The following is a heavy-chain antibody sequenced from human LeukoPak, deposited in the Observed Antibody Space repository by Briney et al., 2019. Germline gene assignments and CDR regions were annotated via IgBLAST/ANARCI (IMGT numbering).Heavy chain of an antibody. Sequence: GGSLRLSCAASGFTFDEYAMHWVRQAPGKGLEWVSGISWNSAGIGYADSVRGRFTISRDSAKNSLYLHMNSLRAEDTALYYCTKGKYYSGYDPREFDYWGQGTLVTVSS. J-gene: IGHJ4*02. CDR1: GFTFDEYA. D-gene: IGHD5-12*01. CDR2: ISWNSAGI. CDR3: TKGKYYSGYDPREFDY. V-gene: IGHV3-9*01.